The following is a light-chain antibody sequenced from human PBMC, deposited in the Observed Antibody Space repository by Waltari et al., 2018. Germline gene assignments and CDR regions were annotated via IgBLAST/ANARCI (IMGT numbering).Light chain of an antibody. CDR1: ALAKQY. V-gene: IGLV3-25*03. Sequence: SYKLTQPPSVSVSPGQTARITCSGDALAKQYVYLYQQKPGQAPVLVMYKDTERPAGTPERFSVSSSGTTVTLTISGVQAEDEGHYYCQSADSSDTSPHVIFGGGTKLTVL. J-gene: IGLJ2*01. CDR3: QSADSSDTSPHVI. CDR2: KDT.